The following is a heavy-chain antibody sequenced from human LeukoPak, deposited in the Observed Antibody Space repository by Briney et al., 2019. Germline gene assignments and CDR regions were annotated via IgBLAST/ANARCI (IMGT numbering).Heavy chain of an antibody. D-gene: IGHD2-2*01. CDR2: IYYSGST. V-gene: IGHV4-39*07. CDR3: ARDQWWYCSSTSCYEGWFDP. CDR1: GGSISSSSYY. Sequence: PSETLSLTCTVSGGSISSSSYYWGWIRQPPGKGLEWIGSIYYSGSTYYNPSLKSRVTISVDTSKNQFSLKLSSVTAADTAVYYCARDQWWYCSSTSCYEGWFDPWGQGTLVTVSS. J-gene: IGHJ5*02.